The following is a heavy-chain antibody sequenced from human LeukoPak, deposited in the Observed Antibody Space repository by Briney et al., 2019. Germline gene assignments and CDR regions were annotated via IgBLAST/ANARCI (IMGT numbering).Heavy chain of an antibody. CDR3: ARAPPPSVSALQRIAAAGTTDY. J-gene: IGHJ4*02. D-gene: IGHD6-13*01. CDR1: GFTLSDYY. V-gene: IGHV3-11*01. Sequence: PGGSLRLSCAASGFTLSDYYMSWIRQAPGKGLEWVSYISSSGSTIYYADSVKGRFTISRDNAKNSLYLQMNSLRAEDTAVYYCARAPPPSVSALQRIAAAGTTDYWGQGTLVTVSS. CDR2: ISSSGSTI.